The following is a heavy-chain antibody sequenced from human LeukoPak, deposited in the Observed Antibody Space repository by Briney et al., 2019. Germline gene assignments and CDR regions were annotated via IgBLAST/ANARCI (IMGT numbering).Heavy chain of an antibody. CDR1: GFTFSSYS. D-gene: IGHD5-18*01. J-gene: IGHJ6*02. V-gene: IGHV3-21*01. Sequence: GGSLRLSCAASGFTFSSYSMNWVRQAPGKGLEWVSSISSSSSYIYYADSVKGRFTISRDNAKNSLYLQMNSLRAEDTAVYYCARDKVQPWFSDPYYGMDVWGQGTTVTVSS. CDR3: ARDKVQPWFSDPYYGMDV. CDR2: ISSSSSYI.